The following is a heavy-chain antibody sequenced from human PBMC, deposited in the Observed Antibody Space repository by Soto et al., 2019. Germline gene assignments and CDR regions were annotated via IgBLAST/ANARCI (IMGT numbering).Heavy chain of an antibody. Sequence: SVKVSCKASGGTFSSYAISWVRQAPGQGLEWMGGITPIFGTANYAQKFQGRVTITADESTSTAYMELSSLRSEDTAVYYCARDQTAVAPRYYYYGMDVWGQGTTVTVSS. V-gene: IGHV1-69*13. J-gene: IGHJ6*02. D-gene: IGHD6-19*01. CDR2: ITPIFGTA. CDR1: GGTFSSYA. CDR3: ARDQTAVAPRYYYYGMDV.